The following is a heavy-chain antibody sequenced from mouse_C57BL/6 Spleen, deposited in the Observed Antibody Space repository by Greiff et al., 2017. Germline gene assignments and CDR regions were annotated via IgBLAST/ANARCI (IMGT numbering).Heavy chain of an antibody. CDR1: GYTFTSYD. CDR3: AREDYGSSWAMDY. D-gene: IGHD1-1*01. CDR2: IYPRDGST. Sequence: LVESGPELVKPGASVKLSCKASGYTFTSYDINWVKQRPGQGLEWIGWIYPRDGSTKYNEKFKGKATLTVDTSSSTAYMELHSLTSEDSAVYFCAREDYGSSWAMDYWGQGTSVTVSS. V-gene: IGHV1-85*01. J-gene: IGHJ4*01.